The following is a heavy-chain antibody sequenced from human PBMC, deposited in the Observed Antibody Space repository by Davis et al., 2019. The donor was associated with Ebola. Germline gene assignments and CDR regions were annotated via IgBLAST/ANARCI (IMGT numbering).Heavy chain of an antibody. CDR2: ISWNSGSI. CDR3: AKGGESTLGYYYYGMDV. J-gene: IGHJ6*02. D-gene: IGHD3-16*01. V-gene: IGHV3-9*01. Sequence: PGGSLRLSCAASGFTFDDYAMHWVRQAPGKGLEWVSGISWNSGSIGYADSVKGRFTISRDNAKNSLYLQMNSLRAEDTALYYCAKGGESTLGYYYYGMDVWGQGTTVTVSS. CDR1: GFTFDDYA.